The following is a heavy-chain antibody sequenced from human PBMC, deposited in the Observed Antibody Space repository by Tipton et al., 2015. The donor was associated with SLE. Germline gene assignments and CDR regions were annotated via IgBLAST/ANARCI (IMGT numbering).Heavy chain of an antibody. J-gene: IGHJ4*02. CDR1: GFTFSSYS. CDR2: ISSSSTI. CDR3: ARKAYSSGWYFDY. Sequence: GSLRLSCAASGFTFSSYSMNWVRQAPGKGLEWVSYISSSSTIYYADSVKGRFTISRDNAKNSLYLQMNSLRAEDTAVYYCARKAYSSGWYFDYWGQGTLVTVSS. D-gene: IGHD6-19*01. V-gene: IGHV3-48*04.